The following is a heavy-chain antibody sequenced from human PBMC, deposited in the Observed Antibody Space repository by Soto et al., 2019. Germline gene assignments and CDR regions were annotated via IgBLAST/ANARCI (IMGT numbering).Heavy chain of an antibody. CDR2: IYYTGNS. Sequence: QVQLQESCPELVKPSQTLSLTCSVSGGSITTNGHYWTWIRQHPGQGLEWIAYIYYTGNSYLNPSLKSRLSISDDTSKNQFSLELRSVTAADTAVYYCAREQWGFDSWGQGTLVTVSS. D-gene: IGHD6-19*01. V-gene: IGHV4-31*03. J-gene: IGHJ4*02. CDR3: AREQWGFDS. CDR1: GGSITTNGHY.